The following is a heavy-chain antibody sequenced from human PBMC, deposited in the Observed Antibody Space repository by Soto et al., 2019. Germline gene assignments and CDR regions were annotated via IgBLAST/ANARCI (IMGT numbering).Heavy chain of an antibody. CDR2: IYYSGST. Sequence: QVQLQESGPGLVKPSQTLSLTCTVSGGSISSGDYYWSWIRQPPGKGLEWIGYIYYSGSTFYNPSLKSRVSIAVNXSKNQFSLKLSSVPAADTAVYYCARERPDGARLDPWGQGTLVTVSS. CDR3: ARERPDGARLDP. V-gene: IGHV4-30-4*01. D-gene: IGHD6-6*01. CDR1: GGSISSGDYY. J-gene: IGHJ5*02.